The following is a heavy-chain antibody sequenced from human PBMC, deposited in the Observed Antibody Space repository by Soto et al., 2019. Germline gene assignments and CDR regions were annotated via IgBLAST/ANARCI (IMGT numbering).Heavy chain of an antibody. CDR1: GFTFSSYW. D-gene: IGHD3-22*01. V-gene: IGHV3-7*05. Sequence: GGSLRLSCAASGFTFSSYWMSWVRQAPGKGLEWVANIKQDGSEKYYVDSVKGRFTISRDNAKNSLYLQMNSLRAEDTAVYYCARDSSGYKLGDYYYYYGMDVWGQGTTVTVSS. CDR3: ARDSSGYKLGDYYYYYGMDV. CDR2: IKQDGSEK. J-gene: IGHJ6*02.